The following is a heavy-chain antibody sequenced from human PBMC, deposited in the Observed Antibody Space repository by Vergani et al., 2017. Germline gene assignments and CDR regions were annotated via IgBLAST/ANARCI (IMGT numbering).Heavy chain of an antibody. Sequence: EVQMVESGGGLVKPGGSLRLSCVASGFTFSHYSMNWVRQAPGKGLEWVSSISGNNDDVYYADSVKGRFTISRDNAKNSLYLQMNNLRAADTAVYYCARSGYCAHGVCYMTYYYYMDVWGKGTAVTVSS. CDR2: ISGNNDDV. CDR3: ARSGYCAHGVCYMTYYYYMDV. CDR1: GFTFSHYS. D-gene: IGHD2-8*01. V-gene: IGHV3-21*01. J-gene: IGHJ6*03.